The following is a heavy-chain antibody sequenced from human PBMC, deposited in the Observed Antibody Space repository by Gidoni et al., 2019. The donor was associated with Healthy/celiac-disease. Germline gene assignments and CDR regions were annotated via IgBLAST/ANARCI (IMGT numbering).Heavy chain of an antibody. V-gene: IGHV1-69*06. CDR1: GGTFSSYA. CDR2: IIPIFGTA. CDR3: ARPHCSSTSCYQGDYGMDV. D-gene: IGHD2-2*01. J-gene: IGHJ6*02. Sequence: QVQLVQSGAEVKKPGSSVKVSCKASGGTFSSYAISWVRQAPGQGLEWMGGIIPIFGTANYAQKFQGRVTITADKSTSTAYMELSSLRSEDTAVYYCARPHCSSTSCYQGDYGMDVWGQGTTVTVSS.